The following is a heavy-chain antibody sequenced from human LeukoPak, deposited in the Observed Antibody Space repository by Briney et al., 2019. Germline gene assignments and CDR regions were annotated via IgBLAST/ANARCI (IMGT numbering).Heavy chain of an antibody. CDR3: AKDAAGNDYFDY. CDR2: IYGGGST. V-gene: IGHV3-66*01. J-gene: IGHJ4*02. Sequence: GGSLRLSCAASGFTVSSNYMSWVRQAPGKGLEWVSVIYGGGSTYYADSVKGRFTISRDNSKNTLYLQMNSLRAEDTAVYYCAKDAAGNDYFDYWGQGTLVTVSS. D-gene: IGHD6-25*01. CDR1: GFTVSSNY.